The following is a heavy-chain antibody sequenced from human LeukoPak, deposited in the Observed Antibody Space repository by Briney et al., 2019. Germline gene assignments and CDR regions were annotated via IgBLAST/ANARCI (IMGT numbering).Heavy chain of an antibody. CDR1: GFTFSDSA. CDR2: GGGSGGNS. CDR3: ARDIELSC. D-gene: IGHD1-26*01. Sequence: GASLRLSCEASGFTFSDSAMSWVRQASGRGLEWVSLGGGSGGNSYYADSVKGRFTVSRESSKNTLQLQMNSLRAEDTAVYYCARDIELSCWGEGTLVTVST. V-gene: IGHV3-23*01. J-gene: IGHJ4*02.